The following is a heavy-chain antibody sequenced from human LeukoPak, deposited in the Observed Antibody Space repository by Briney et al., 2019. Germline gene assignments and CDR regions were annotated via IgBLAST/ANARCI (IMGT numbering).Heavy chain of an antibody. J-gene: IGHJ6*03. CDR2: IYTSGTT. CDR1: GGSISSYY. CDR3: ARVRESPRKNYYYYYMDV. Sequence: SETLSLTCTVSGGSISSYYWNWIRQPAGKGLEWIGRIYTSGTTEYNPSLKSRVTMSLDTSKNQFSLKLSSVTAADTAVYYCARVRESPRKNYYYYYMDVWGKGTTVTVSS. V-gene: IGHV4-4*07. D-gene: IGHD1-26*01.